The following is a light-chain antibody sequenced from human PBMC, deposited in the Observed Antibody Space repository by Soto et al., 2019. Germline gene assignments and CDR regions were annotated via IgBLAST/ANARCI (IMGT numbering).Light chain of an antibody. Sequence: QSALTQPASVSGSPGQSITISCTGTSGDVGGYNYVSWYQQHPGKAPKLMIYDVSDRPSGISSRFSGSKSRNTASLTISGLQAEDEDDYYCTSYTGSGILVFGGGTKLTVL. CDR2: DVS. CDR3: TSYTGSGILV. V-gene: IGLV2-14*03. CDR1: SGDVGGYNY. J-gene: IGLJ2*01.